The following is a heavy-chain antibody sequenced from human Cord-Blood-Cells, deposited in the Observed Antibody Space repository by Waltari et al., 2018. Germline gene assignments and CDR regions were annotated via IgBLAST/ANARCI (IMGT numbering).Heavy chain of an antibody. V-gene: IGHV1-18*04. CDR1: VDTFNSYG. J-gene: IGHJ4*02. Sequence: VQLVLSGAEVRKPGAAVKVSCKAAVDTFNSYGISGVRQAPGQGLEWIGWISAYNGNTNYAQKLQGRVTMTTDTSTSTAYMELRSRRADDTAVYYCAREGRPLWGAPEPFDYWGQGTLVTVSS. D-gene: IGHD7-27*01. CDR3: AREGRPLWGAPEPFDY. CDR2: ISAYNGNT.